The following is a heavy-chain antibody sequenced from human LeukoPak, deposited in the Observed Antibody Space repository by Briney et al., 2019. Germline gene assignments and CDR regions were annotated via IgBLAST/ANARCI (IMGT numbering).Heavy chain of an antibody. D-gene: IGHD3-3*01. CDR1: DGFISSGGDY. CDR2: IYYSGST. CDR3: ARIADYDCWSSYYIGGFYY. Sequence: PSETLSLSCIVSDGFISSGGDYWSWIRQHPGKGLEWIGYIYYSGSTYYNPSLKSRVTISVDTTKSPFSLKRSSVTAADTAVYYCARIADYDCWSSYYIGGFYYWGQGTLVTVSS. V-gene: IGHV4-31*03. J-gene: IGHJ4*02.